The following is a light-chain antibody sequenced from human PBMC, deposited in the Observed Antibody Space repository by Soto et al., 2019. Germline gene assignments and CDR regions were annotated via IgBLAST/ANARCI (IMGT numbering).Light chain of an antibody. J-gene: IGKJ4*01. CDR3: QQYGGSQLT. CDR1: XXXXXNY. CDR2: DAS. Sequence: EIVLTQSPAXLXLSPGEXXTXXXGASXXXXXNYLAWYQQKPGLAPRLLIYDASTRATGIPDRFSGSGSGTDFTLIISRLEPEDFAVYFCQQYGGSQLTFGGGTKVEIK. V-gene: IGKV3D-20*01.